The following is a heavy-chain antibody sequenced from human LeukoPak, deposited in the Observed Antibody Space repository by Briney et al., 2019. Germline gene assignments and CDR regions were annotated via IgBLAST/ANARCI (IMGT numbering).Heavy chain of an antibody. V-gene: IGHV3-53*01. CDR1: GFTVSNNY. CDR2: IYSGGST. D-gene: IGHD5-12*01. Sequence: GGSLRLSCAASGFTVSNNYMSWVRQAPGKGLEWVSVIYSGGSTYYADSVKDRFTISRDNSKNTLYLQMNSLRAEDTAVYYCARDYSGYDYLDYWGQGTLVTVSS. J-gene: IGHJ4*02. CDR3: ARDYSGYDYLDY.